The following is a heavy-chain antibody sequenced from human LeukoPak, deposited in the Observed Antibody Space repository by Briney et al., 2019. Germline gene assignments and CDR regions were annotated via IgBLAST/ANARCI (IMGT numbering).Heavy chain of an antibody. Sequence: SVEVSCKASGGTFSSYAISWVRQAPGQGLEWMGRIIPILGIANYAQKFQGRVTITADKSTSTAYMELSSLRSEDTAVYYCARGQGSYYYYGMDVWGQGTTVTVSS. CDR2: IIPILGIA. CDR3: ARGQGSYYYYGMDV. J-gene: IGHJ6*02. V-gene: IGHV1-69*04. CDR1: GGTFSSYA.